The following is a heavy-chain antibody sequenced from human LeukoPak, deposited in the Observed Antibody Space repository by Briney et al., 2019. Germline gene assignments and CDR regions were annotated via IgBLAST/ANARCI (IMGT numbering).Heavy chain of an antibody. CDR2: ISYDGSNK. J-gene: IGHJ4*02. D-gene: IGHD3-10*01. V-gene: IGHV3-30*04. Sequence: PGRSLRLSCAASGFTFSGYAMHWVRQAPGKGLEWVAVISYDGSNKYYADSVKGRFTISRDNSKNTLYLQMNSLRAEDTAVYYCASPMVRGVIKVGPYGYWGQGTLVTVSS. CDR3: ASPMVRGVIKVGPYGY. CDR1: GFTFSGYA.